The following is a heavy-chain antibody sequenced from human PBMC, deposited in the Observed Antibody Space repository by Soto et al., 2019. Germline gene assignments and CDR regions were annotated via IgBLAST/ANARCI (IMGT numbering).Heavy chain of an antibody. CDR3: VRDRYTMSDVWSALPSD. V-gene: IGHV3-23*04. Sequence: EVQLVQSGGGFVQPGGSLRLSCVASGFTFSRSPMHWVRQVPGKGLERIAAIRDDGSSVYYVDSVKGRFTISRDNSKNTSTLRVKKLRAEEKSTYYCVRDRYTMSDVWSALPSDWGQVALVIVSS. CDR1: GFTFSRSP. D-gene: IGHD3-3*01. J-gene: IGHJ4*02. CDR2: IRDDGSSV.